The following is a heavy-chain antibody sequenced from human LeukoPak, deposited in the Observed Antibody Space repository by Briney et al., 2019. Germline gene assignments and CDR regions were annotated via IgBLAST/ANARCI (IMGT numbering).Heavy chain of an antibody. V-gene: IGHV3-7*01. CDR2: IKQDGSEK. CDR1: GFTFSSYW. CDR3: ARDSLDSSWYGYYYYYYYMDV. D-gene: IGHD6-13*01. J-gene: IGHJ6*03. Sequence: GGSLRLSCAASGFTFSSYWMSWVRQAPGKGLEWVANIKQDGSEKYYVDSVKGRFTISRDNAKNSLCLQMNSLRAEDTAVYYCARDSLDSSWYGYYYYYYYMDVWGKGTTVTVSS.